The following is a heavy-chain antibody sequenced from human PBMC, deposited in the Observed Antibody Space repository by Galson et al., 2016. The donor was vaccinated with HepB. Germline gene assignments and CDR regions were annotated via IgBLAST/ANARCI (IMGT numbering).Heavy chain of an antibody. V-gene: IGHV2-5*02. CDR1: GLSLSTSGVG. CDR3: ALSSRYYGSGSSYGPFDY. CDR2: IFWDDDK. D-gene: IGHD3-10*01. J-gene: IGHJ4*02. Sequence: PALVKPTQTLTLTCTFSGLSLSTSGVGVGWIRQPPGKALKWLALIFWDDDKRYTPSLKSRLTITKDRSKNQVVLTMTNMDPLDTATYYCALSSRYYGSGSSYGPFDYWGQGVLVTVSS.